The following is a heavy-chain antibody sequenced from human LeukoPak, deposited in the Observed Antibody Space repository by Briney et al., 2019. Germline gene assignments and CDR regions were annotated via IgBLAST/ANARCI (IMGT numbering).Heavy chain of an antibody. Sequence: GESLKISCKGSGYRFTSYWIGWVRQIPGKGLEWMAIIYPADSDIRYSPSFQGQVTISADKSISTAYLQWSSLKASDIAMYYCARSLTAAAGDYWGQGTLVTVSS. J-gene: IGHJ4*02. D-gene: IGHD6-25*01. CDR1: GYRFTSYW. V-gene: IGHV5-51*01. CDR2: IYPADSDI. CDR3: ARSLTAAAGDY.